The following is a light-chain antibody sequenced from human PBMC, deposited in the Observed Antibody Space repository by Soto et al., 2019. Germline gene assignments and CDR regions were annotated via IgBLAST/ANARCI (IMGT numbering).Light chain of an antibody. CDR2: KAS. CDR1: QSISTW. CDR3: QQYNTYPRT. V-gene: IGKV1-5*03. Sequence: DTQMTQSPSTLSASVGDRVTITCRASQSISTWLAWYQQKPGKAPNLMIYKASRLESGAPSRFSGSGSGTEFTLTISSLQPDDFATYYFQQYNTYPRTFGGGTKVEI. J-gene: IGKJ4*01.